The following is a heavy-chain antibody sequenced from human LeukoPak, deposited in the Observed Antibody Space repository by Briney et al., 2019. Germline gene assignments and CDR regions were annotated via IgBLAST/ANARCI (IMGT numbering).Heavy chain of an antibody. CDR1: GFTFSSYA. J-gene: IGHJ4*02. V-gene: IGHV3-30*04. CDR2: ISYDGSNK. D-gene: IGHD4-17*01. Sequence: GGSLRLSCAASGFTFSSYAMHWVRQAPGKGLEWVAVISYDGSNKYYADSVKGRFTISRDDSKNTLYLQMSSLRAEDTAVYYCAKDTGDYSHSDWGQGALVTVSS. CDR3: AKDTGDYSHSD.